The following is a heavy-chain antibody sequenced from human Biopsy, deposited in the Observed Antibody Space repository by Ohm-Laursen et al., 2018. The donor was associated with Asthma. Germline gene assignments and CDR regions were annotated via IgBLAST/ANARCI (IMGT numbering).Heavy chain of an antibody. CDR2: LIPVLGTA. Sequence: SVKVSCKASGDSLGSFINYAISWVRQAPRQGLEWMGGLIPVLGTADYAPMFEGRVTITADESTSTAYLELTSLRFEDTAVYYCARGYSGTDRIVYYFSGMEVWGQGTTVTVSS. V-gene: IGHV1-69*13. D-gene: IGHD5-12*01. J-gene: IGHJ6*02. CDR1: GDSLGSFINYA. CDR3: ARGYSGTDRIVYYFSGMEV.